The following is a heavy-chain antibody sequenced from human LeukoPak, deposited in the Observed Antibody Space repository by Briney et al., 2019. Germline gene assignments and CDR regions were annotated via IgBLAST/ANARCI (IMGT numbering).Heavy chain of an antibody. Sequence: SQTLSLTCTVSGGSISSGDYYWSRIRQPPGKGLEWIGYIYHSGSTYYSPSLKSRVTISVDTSKNQFSLKLSSVTAADTAVYYCARDLSSGYYRYYFDYWGQGTLVTVSS. D-gene: IGHD3-22*01. J-gene: IGHJ4*02. CDR3: ARDLSSGYYRYYFDY. CDR1: GGSISSGDYY. V-gene: IGHV4-30-4*08. CDR2: IYHSGST.